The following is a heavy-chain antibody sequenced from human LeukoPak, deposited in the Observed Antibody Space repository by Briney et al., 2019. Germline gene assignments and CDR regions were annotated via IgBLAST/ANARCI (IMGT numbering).Heavy chain of an antibody. V-gene: IGHV3-15*01. CDR3: TALVPNYDYVWGSYRYNEK. CDR2: IKSKTDGATT. J-gene: IGHJ4*02. CDR1: GFTFSNAW. Sequence: GGSLRLSCAASGFTFSNAWMSWVRQAPGEGLEWAGRIKSKTDGATTDYAAPVKGRFAISRDDSRSTIYLQMNSLKTEDTAVYYCTALVPNYDYVWGSYRYNEKWGQGTLVTVSS. D-gene: IGHD3-16*02.